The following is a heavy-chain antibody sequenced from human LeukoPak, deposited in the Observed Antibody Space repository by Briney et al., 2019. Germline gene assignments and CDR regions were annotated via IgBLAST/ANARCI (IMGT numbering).Heavy chain of an antibody. D-gene: IGHD6-13*01. CDR3: ARDSAAAASFDY. CDR1: GFTFSSYG. CDR2: IWYDGSNK. V-gene: IGHV3-33*01. J-gene: IGHJ4*02. Sequence: GRSLRLSCAASGFTFSSYGMHWVRQAPGKGLEWVAVIWYDGSNKYYADSVKGRLTISRDNSKNTLYLQMNSLRAEDTAVYYCARDSAAAASFDYWGQGTLVTVSS.